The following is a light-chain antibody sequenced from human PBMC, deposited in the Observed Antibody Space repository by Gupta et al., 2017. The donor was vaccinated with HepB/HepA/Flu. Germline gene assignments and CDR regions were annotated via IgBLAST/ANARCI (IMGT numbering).Light chain of an antibody. CDR3: QSYDSSNLSVG. J-gene: IGLJ2*01. CDR2: EDN. CDR1: SGSIASNY. Sequence: NFMLTQPHSVSESPGKTVTISCTRSSGSIASNYVQWYQQRPGSAPTTVIYEDNQRPSGVPDRFSGSIDSSSNSASLTISGLKTEDEADYYCQSYDSSNLSVGFGGGTKLT. V-gene: IGLV6-57*03.